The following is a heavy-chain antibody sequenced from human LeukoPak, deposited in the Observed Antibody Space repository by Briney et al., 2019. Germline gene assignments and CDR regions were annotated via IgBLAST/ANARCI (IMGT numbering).Heavy chain of an antibody. CDR1: GFTFSNYA. V-gene: IGHV3-23*01. J-gene: IGHJ6*02. Sequence: GGSLRLSCAASGFTFSNYAMSWVRQAPGKGLEWVSAISGSGGSTYYADSVKGRFTISRDNSKNTLYLQMTSLRAEDSAVYYCARYCTSTSCADSSYYGMDVWGQGTTVTVSS. D-gene: IGHD2-2*01. CDR3: ARYCTSTSCADSSYYGMDV. CDR2: ISGSGGST.